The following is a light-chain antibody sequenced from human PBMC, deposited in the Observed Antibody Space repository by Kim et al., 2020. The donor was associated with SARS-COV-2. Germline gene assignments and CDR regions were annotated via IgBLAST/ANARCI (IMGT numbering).Light chain of an antibody. CDR3: QQYYNMFPT. J-gene: IGKJ2*01. Sequence: DIVMTQSPDSLAVSLGEWATINCKSSQSVLYSPNNKNYLAWYQQKPGQPPKLLIYWASTRESGVPDRFSGSGSGTDFSLTISSLQAEDVAVYYCQQYYNMFPTFGQETKLEI. V-gene: IGKV4-1*01. CDR2: WAS. CDR1: QSVLYSPNNKNY.